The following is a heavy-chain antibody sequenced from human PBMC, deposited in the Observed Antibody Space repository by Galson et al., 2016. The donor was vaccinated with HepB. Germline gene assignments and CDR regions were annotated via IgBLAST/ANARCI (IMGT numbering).Heavy chain of an antibody. D-gene: IGHD3-22*01. Sequence: SLRLSCAASGFIFSDYTMNWVRQAPGRGLEWVSSISTRSTYIYYADSMQGRFTISRDNAKNSLYLKMNSLRAEDTAVYYCARDKPHYYDNDFDAFDMWGQGTMVTVSS. CDR2: ISTRSTYI. J-gene: IGHJ3*02. CDR1: GFIFSDYT. CDR3: ARDKPHYYDNDFDAFDM. V-gene: IGHV3-21*01.